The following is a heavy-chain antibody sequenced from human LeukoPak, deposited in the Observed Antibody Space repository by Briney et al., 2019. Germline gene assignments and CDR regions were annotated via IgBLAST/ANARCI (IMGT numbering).Heavy chain of an antibody. V-gene: IGHV3-33*01. J-gene: IGHJ4*02. CDR2: IWYDGSNK. Sequence: GGSLRLSCAASGFTFSTYGMHWVRQAPGKGLEWVAVIWYDGSNKYYADSVTGRFTTSRDNSNNMLYLQMDSLRAEDRAVYYCARDSLDGYRNWGQGTLVTVSS. D-gene: IGHD5-24*01. CDR1: GFTFSTYG. CDR3: ARDSLDGYRN.